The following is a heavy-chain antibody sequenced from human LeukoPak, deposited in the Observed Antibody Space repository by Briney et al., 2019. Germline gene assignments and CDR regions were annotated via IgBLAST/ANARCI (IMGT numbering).Heavy chain of an antibody. CDR2: ISGSGGST. CDR1: GFSFRSYA. V-gene: IGHV3-23*01. J-gene: IGHJ5*02. Sequence: AGGSLRLSCAASGFSFRSYAMSWDRQAPGKGLEWVSAISGSGGSTYYADSVKGRFTISRDNSKNTPYLQMNSLRAEDTAVYYCAKSDMYSTSWYGSNWFDPWGQGTLVTVSS. D-gene: IGHD6-13*01. CDR3: AKSDMYSTSWYGSNWFDP.